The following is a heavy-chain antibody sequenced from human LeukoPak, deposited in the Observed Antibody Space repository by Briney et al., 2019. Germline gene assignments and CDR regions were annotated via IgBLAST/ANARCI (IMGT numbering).Heavy chain of an antibody. Sequence: AGGSLRLSCGASGFSFSSYNMNWVRQAPGKGLEWVSYISSGSGTIYYADSVKGRFTISRDNSKNTLYLQMNSLRAEDTAVYYCARDRRISSTRAYGMDVWGQGTTVTVSS. D-gene: IGHD2-2*01. CDR3: ARDRRISSTRAYGMDV. CDR1: GFSFSSYN. CDR2: ISSGSGTI. V-gene: IGHV3-48*01. J-gene: IGHJ6*02.